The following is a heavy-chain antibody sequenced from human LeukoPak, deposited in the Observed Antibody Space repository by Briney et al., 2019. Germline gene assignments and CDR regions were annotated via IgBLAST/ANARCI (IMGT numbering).Heavy chain of an antibody. CDR2: ISAYGHT. V-gene: IGHV1-18*01. D-gene: IGHD3-3*01. CDR1: GYTLSSYG. J-gene: IGHJ4*02. CDR3: ARETASGYLGFDF. Sequence: EASVKVSCKTSGYTLSSYGITWVRQAPGQGLEWMGWISAYGHTKLARNLQARVAVTIDTSTTTAYMELRSLSSDDTAVYFCARETASGYLGFDFWGQGTLITVSS.